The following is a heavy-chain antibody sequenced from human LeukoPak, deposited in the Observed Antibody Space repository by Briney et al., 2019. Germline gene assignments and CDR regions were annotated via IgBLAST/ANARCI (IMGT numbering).Heavy chain of an antibody. J-gene: IGHJ3*02. CDR2: ISTSSSYI. D-gene: IGHD2-21*02. Sequence: GGSLRLSCAASGFTLSYYNMNWVRQAPGKGLEWVSSISTSSSYIYYADSVKGRFTISRDNSKNTLHLQMNSLRAEDTAIYYCAKDRLTLDAFDIWGQGTMVTVSS. V-gene: IGHV3-21*04. CDR1: GFTLSYYN. CDR3: AKDRLTLDAFDI.